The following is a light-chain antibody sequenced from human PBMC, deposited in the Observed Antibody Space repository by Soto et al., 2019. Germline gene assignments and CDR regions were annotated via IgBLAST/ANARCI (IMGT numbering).Light chain of an antibody. CDR2: EVS. V-gene: IGLV2-14*01. J-gene: IGLJ1*01. CDR3: SSYTISNTLPFV. Sequence: QSALTQPASVSWSPGQSITISCTGTSSDVGGYNYVSWYQQHPGKAPKLMIYEVSNRPSGVSNRFSGSKSGNTASLTISGLQAEDEADYYCSSYTISNTLPFVFGTGTKLTVL. CDR1: SSDVGGYNY.